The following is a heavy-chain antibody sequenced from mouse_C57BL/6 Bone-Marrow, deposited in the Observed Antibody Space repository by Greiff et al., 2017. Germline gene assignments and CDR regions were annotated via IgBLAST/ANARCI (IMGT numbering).Heavy chain of an antibody. Sequence: QVQLQQSGAELVKPGASVKLSCKASGYTFTSYWMHWVKQRPGQGLEWIGMIHPNSGSTNYNEKFKSKATLTVDKSSSTAYMQLSRLPSEDSAVYYCARLSTRGFAYWGQGTLVTVSA. CDR1: GYTFTSYW. J-gene: IGHJ3*01. D-gene: IGHD3-3*01. CDR2: IHPNSGST. V-gene: IGHV1-64*01. CDR3: ARLSTRGFAY.